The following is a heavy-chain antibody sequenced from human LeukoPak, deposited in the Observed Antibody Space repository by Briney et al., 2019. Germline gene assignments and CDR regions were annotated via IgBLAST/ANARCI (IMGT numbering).Heavy chain of an antibody. Sequence: GGSLRLSCAASGFTFSSYRMNWVRQAPGKGLEWVSYISSSSSTIYYADSVKGRFTISRDNAKNSLYLQMNSLRAEDTAVYYCARDSPRIAVAGGGDYWGQGTLVTVSS. CDR2: ISSSSSTI. J-gene: IGHJ4*02. CDR3: ARDSPRIAVAGGGDY. D-gene: IGHD6-19*01. V-gene: IGHV3-48*01. CDR1: GFTFSSYR.